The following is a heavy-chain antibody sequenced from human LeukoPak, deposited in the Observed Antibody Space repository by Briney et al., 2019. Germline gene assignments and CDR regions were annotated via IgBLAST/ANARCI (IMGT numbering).Heavy chain of an antibody. CDR2: INHSGSA. CDR1: GGSFSGYY. CDR3: ARVSGYSYGSFDY. Sequence: SETLSLTCAVYGGSFSGYYWSWIRQPPGEGLEWIGEINHSGSANYNPSLKSRVTISVDTSKNQFSLKLSSVTAADTAVYYCARVSGYSYGSFDYWGQGTLVTVSS. V-gene: IGHV4-34*01. J-gene: IGHJ4*02. D-gene: IGHD5-18*01.